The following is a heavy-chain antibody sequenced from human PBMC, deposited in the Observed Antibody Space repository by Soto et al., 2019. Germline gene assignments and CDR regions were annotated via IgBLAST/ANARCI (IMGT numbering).Heavy chain of an antibody. V-gene: IGHV1-69*02. D-gene: IGHD5-18*01. Sequence: APVKVSCKASGGTFSSYTISWVRQAPGQGLEWMGRVIPILGIANYAQKFQGRVTITADKSTSTAYMELSSLRSEDTAVYYCARAIQLWSPFDYWGQGTLVTVSS. J-gene: IGHJ4*02. CDR3: ARAIQLWSPFDY. CDR2: VIPILGIA. CDR1: GGTFSSYT.